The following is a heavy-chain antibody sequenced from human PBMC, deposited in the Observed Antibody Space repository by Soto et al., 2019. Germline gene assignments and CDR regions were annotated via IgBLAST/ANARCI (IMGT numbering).Heavy chain of an antibody. CDR2: IYPGDSDV. V-gene: IGHV5-51*01. CDR3: ALHLWSYPYGMDV. CDR1: GYNFPTYW. J-gene: IGHJ6*02. Sequence: GESLKISCKGSGYNFPTYWIAWVRQMPGKGLEWMGIIYPGDSDVRYSPSFQGQVTISADKSISTAYLQWSSLKASDTAMYYCALHLWSYPYGMDVPGQGTTVTVSS. D-gene: IGHD5-18*01.